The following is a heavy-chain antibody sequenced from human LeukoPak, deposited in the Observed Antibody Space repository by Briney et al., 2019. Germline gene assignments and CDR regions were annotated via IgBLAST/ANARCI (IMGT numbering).Heavy chain of an antibody. CDR3: ARGRVSSSTWYSTYYYFFYMDF. CDR2: VDHTGST. CDR1: DDSITMYY. J-gene: IGHJ6*03. D-gene: IGHD4-11*01. Sequence: SHTLSLTCTFSDDSITMYYWTWIRQPPGKGLECIGYVDHTGSTKFNPSLNGRVSISRDTSKNFFSLRLRSVTAADTAVYFCARGRVSSSTWYSTYYYFFYMDFWGKGTTVTVS. V-gene: IGHV4-59*07.